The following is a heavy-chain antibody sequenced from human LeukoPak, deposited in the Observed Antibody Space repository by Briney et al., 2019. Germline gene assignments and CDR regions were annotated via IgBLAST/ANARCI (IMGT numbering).Heavy chain of an antibody. CDR3: ARWGSIAVARFDY. J-gene: IGHJ4*02. V-gene: IGHV4-59*01. CDR1: GGSISSYY. D-gene: IGHD6-6*01. CDR2: IYYTGST. Sequence: KPSETLSLTCTVSGGSISSYYWSWIRQPPGKGLEWIGYIYYTGSTNYNPSLTSRVNISVDTSKNQFSLNLTSVTAADTAVHYCARWGSIAVARFDYWGQGTLVTVSS.